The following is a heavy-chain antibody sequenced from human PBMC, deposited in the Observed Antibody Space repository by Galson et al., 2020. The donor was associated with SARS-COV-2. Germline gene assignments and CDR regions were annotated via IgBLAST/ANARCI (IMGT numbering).Heavy chain of an antibody. J-gene: IGHJ2*01. CDR2: IIPVFGTT. CDR3: ARVSLNGDFFASYFDL. CDR1: GDTFSTYA. D-gene: IGHD4-17*01. Sequence: SVKVSCKASGDTFSTYAISWVRQAPGQGLDWMGSIIPVFGTTNYAQKFQGRVTISADGSTSTAYMDLSSLRSEDTAVYYCARVSLNGDFFASYFDLWGRGT. V-gene: IGHV1-69*13.